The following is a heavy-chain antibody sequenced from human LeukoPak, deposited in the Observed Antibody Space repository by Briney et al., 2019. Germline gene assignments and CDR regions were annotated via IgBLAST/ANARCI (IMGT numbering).Heavy chain of an antibody. CDR2: ISAYNGNT. Sequence: ASVKVSCKTSGYTFTSYGISWVRQAPGQGLEWMGWISAYNGNTNYAQKLQGRVTMTRNTSISTAYMELSSLRSEDTAVYYCARGYYGSGSYFYWGQGTLVTVSS. V-gene: IGHV1-18*01. CDR1: GYTFTSYG. D-gene: IGHD3-10*01. J-gene: IGHJ4*02. CDR3: ARGYYGSGSYFY.